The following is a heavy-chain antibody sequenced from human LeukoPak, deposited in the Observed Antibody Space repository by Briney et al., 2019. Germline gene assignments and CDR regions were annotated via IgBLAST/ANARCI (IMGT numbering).Heavy chain of an antibody. D-gene: IGHD3-10*01. CDR2: FDPEDGET. Sequence: ASVKVSCKVSGYTLTELSMHWVRQAPGKGLEWMGGFDPEDGETIYAQKFQGRVTMTEDTSTDTAYMELSSLRSEDTAVYYCATARYYGSENDVFDIGGQGKMVTVSS. CDR1: GYTLTELS. V-gene: IGHV1-24*01. J-gene: IGHJ3*02. CDR3: ATARYYGSENDVFDI.